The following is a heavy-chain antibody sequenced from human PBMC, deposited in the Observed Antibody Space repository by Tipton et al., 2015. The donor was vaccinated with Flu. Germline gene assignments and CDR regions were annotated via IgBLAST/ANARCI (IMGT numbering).Heavy chain of an antibody. CDR2: MNPNSGNT. CDR3: ARGNHADIVVVVAATLDY. J-gene: IGHJ4*02. V-gene: IGHV1-8*01. CDR1: GYTFPSYD. Sequence: QSGPEVKKPGASVKVSCKASGYTFPSYDINWVRQATGQGLEWMGWMNPNSGNTGYAQKFQGRVTMTRNTSISTAYMELSSLRSEDTAVYYCARGNHADIVVVVAATLDYWGKGTLVTVSS. D-gene: IGHD2-15*01.